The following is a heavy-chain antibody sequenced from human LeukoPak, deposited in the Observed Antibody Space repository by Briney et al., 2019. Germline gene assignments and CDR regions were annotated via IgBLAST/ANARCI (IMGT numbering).Heavy chain of an antibody. CDR1: GFTFSDNG. Sequence: PGGSLRLSCEATGFTFSDNGIHWVRQAPGEGLEWVAPILNDGINEYYADSVKGRFTISRDNSKNTMDLQMNTLRDEDTAVYYCAKDLRRGSSFYNYYYGIGLLGQGTTVNGSS. D-gene: IGHD3-16*01. J-gene: IGHJ6*01. V-gene: IGHV3-30*18. CDR2: ILNDGINE. CDR3: AKDLRRGSSFYNYYYGIGL.